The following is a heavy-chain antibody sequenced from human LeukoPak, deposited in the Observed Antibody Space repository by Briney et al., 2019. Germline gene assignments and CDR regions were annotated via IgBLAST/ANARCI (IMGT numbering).Heavy chain of an antibody. CDR1: GGSISSYY. Sequence: SETLSLTCTVSGGSISSYYWSWIRQPPGKGLEWIGYIYYSGSTNFNPSLKSRVTISVDTSKNQFSLKLSSVTAADTAVYYCARRRIAASGTLFDYWGQGTLVTVSS. J-gene: IGHJ4*02. V-gene: IGHV4-59*08. D-gene: IGHD6-13*01. CDR2: IYYSGST. CDR3: ARRRIAASGTLFDY.